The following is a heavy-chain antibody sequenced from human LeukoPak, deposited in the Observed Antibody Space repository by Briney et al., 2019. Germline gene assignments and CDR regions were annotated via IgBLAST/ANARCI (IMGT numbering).Heavy chain of an antibody. D-gene: IGHD6-13*01. Sequence: GGSLRVSCAASGFTFSSYAMNWVRQAPGKGLEWVSGISSSGGSTSYADSVKGRFTISRDNSKSTLYLQMNSLRAEDTAVYYCANPRDSSTWYTFDYWGQGTLVTVSS. CDR3: ANPRDSSTWYTFDY. CDR2: ISSSGGST. CDR1: GFTFSSYA. V-gene: IGHV3-23*01. J-gene: IGHJ4*02.